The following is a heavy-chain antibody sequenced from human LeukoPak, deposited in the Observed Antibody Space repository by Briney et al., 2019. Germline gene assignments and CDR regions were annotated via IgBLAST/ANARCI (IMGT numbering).Heavy chain of an antibody. D-gene: IGHD5-24*01. CDR3: ARAGVRDGYNYLFDP. J-gene: IGHJ5*02. V-gene: IGHV1-2*02. CDR2: IKPDSGAT. Sequence: GASVKVSCKASGYTFSGQYMHWVRQAPGQGLEWMAWIKPDSGATKYAQKFQGRVTMTWDTSISTAYMELSRLTSDDTAVYYCARAGVRDGYNYLFDPWGQGTLVAVSS. CDR1: GYTFSGQY.